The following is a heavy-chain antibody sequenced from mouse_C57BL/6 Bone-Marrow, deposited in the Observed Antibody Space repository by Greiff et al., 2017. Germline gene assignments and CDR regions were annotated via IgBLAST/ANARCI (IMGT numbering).Heavy chain of an antibody. Sequence: VQLQQSGAELVRPGTSVKVSCKASGYAFTNYLIEWVKQRPGQGLEWIGVINPGSGGTNYNEKFKGKETLTADKSSSTAYMQLSSLTSEDSAVYFCALSFAYWGQGTLVTVSA. CDR1: GYAFTNYL. CDR3: ALSFAY. CDR2: INPGSGGT. J-gene: IGHJ3*01. V-gene: IGHV1-54*01.